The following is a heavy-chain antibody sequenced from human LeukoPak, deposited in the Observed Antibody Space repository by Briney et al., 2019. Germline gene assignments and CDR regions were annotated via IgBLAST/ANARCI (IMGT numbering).Heavy chain of an antibody. CDR3: TRRASATEDLDY. CDR1: GYSFTSYW. CDR2: IYPGDSDT. J-gene: IGHJ4*02. Sequence: GESLKISCKGSGYSFTSYWIAWVRQMPGKGLEWMGIIYPGDSDTRYSPSFQGQVTISADKSINIAYLQWSRLNASDTAIYYCTRRASATEDLDYWGQGTLVTVSS. V-gene: IGHV5-51*01.